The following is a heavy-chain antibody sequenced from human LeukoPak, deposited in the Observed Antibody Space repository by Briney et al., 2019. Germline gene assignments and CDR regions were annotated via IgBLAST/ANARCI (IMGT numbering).Heavy chain of an antibody. D-gene: IGHD1-26*01. Sequence: GGSLRLSCAASGFAFSDYWMSWVRQAPGKGLEWVSSISGSGDSTYYADSVKGRFSISRDNSKDTLYLQMNSLRAEDTAVYFCAKKSPQESPVGPYWYLALWGRGTLVTVSS. CDR3: AKKSPQESPVGPYWYLAL. J-gene: IGHJ2*01. V-gene: IGHV3-23*01. CDR1: GFAFSDYW. CDR2: ISGSGDST.